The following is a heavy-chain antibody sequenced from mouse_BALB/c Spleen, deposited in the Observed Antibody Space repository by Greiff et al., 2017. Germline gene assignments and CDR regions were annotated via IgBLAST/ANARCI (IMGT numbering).Heavy chain of an antibody. CDR2: IDPANGNT. CDR3: ASLSSMDY. CDR1: GFNFKDTY. V-gene: IGHV14-3*02. D-gene: IGHD2-3*01. J-gene: IGHJ4*01. Sequence: VQLQQSGAELVKPGASVKLSCTASGFNFKDTYMHWVKQRPEQGLEWIGRIDPANGNTKYDPKFQGKATITADTSTNTAYLQLSSLTSEDTAVYYCASLSSMDYWGQGTSVTVSS.